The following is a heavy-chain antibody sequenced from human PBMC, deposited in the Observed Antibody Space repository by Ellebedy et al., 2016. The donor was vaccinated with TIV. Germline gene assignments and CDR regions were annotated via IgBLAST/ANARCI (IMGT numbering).Heavy chain of an antibody. CDR2: IYYSGET. CDR1: GGSISSGDYY. CDR3: ARTTLTRYIAFDF. D-gene: IGHD3-9*01. J-gene: IGHJ4*02. V-gene: IGHV4-30-4*01. Sequence: MPSETLSLTCTVSGGSISSGDYYWSWIRQPPGKGLEWIGLIYYSGETYYNPSLKSRVTMSVDTSENQFSLKLSSVTAADTAVYYCARTTLTRYIAFDFWGQGTLVTVSS.